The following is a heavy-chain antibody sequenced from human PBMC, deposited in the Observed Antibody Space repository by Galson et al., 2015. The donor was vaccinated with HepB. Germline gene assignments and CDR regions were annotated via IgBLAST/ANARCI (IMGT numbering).Heavy chain of an antibody. CDR1: GFTFSSYA. D-gene: IGHD3-16*01. J-gene: IGHJ4*02. Sequence: SLRLSCAASGFTFSSYAMHWVRQAPGKGLEYVSAISSNGGSTYYANSVKGRFTISRDNSKNTLYLQMGSLRAEDMAVYYCARGPQDRGIEPLFDYWGQGTLVTVSS. V-gene: IGHV3-64*01. CDR2: ISSNGGST. CDR3: ARGPQDRGIEPLFDY.